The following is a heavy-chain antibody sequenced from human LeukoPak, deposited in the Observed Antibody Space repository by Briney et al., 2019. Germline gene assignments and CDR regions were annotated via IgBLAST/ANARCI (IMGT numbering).Heavy chain of an antibody. CDR2: IIPIFGTA. J-gene: IGHJ6*03. Sequence: GASVKVSCKASGGTFSSYAISWVRQAPGQGLEWMGGIIPIFGTANYAQKFQGRVTITTDESTSTAYMELSSLRSEDTAVYYCARLRRIYGGNSPLYYYYMDVWGKGTTVTVSS. V-gene: IGHV1-69*05. CDR3: ARLRRIYGGNSPLYYYYMDV. CDR1: GGTFSSYA. D-gene: IGHD4-23*01.